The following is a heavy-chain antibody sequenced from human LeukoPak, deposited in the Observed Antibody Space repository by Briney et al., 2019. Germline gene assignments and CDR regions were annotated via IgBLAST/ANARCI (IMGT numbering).Heavy chain of an antibody. CDR2: IKQDGSEN. V-gene: IGHV3-7*01. CDR3: ARDLVGDSDY. Sequence: GGSLRLSCAASGFTFSRCWMSWVRQAPGKGLEWVANIKQDGSENYYVDSVKGRFTISRDNAKNSLYLQMNSLRAEDTAVYYCARDLVGDSDYWGQGTLVTVSS. D-gene: IGHD1-26*01. J-gene: IGHJ4*02. CDR1: GFTFSRCW.